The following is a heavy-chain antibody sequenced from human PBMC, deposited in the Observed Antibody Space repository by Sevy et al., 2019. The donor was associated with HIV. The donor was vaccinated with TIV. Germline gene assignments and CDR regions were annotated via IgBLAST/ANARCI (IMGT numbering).Heavy chain of an antibody. J-gene: IGHJ4*02. Sequence: GGSLRLSCVASGFTLNSYWMSWVRQAPGKGLEWVANIKQDGSVKYYVNSVKGRFTISRDNARNLLYLQMNSLRVEDTAVYYCAKWGDHDFWSSYSYFDYWGQGALVTVSS. V-gene: IGHV3-7*03. D-gene: IGHD3-3*01. CDR3: AKWGDHDFWSSYSYFDY. CDR1: GFTLNSYW. CDR2: IKQDGSVK.